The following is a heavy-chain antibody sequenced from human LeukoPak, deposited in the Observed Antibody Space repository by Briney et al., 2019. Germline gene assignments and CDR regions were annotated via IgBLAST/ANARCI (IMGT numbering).Heavy chain of an antibody. CDR3: ATGDFDWLLSFDY. D-gene: IGHD3-9*01. CDR1: GYTLTELS. V-gene: IGHV1-24*01. J-gene: IGHJ4*02. CDR2: FDPEDGET. Sequence: ASVKVSCKVSGYTLTELSMHWVRQAPGKGLEWMGGFDPEDGETIYAQKFQGRVTVTEDTSTDTAYMELSSLRSEDTAVYYCATGDFDWLLSFDYWGQGTLVTVSS.